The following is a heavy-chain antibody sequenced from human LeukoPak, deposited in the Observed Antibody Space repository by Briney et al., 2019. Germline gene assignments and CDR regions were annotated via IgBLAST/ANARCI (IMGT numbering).Heavy chain of an antibody. CDR1: GFTFSGYC. J-gene: IGHJ4*02. CDR2: IKQDGSEK. Sequence: GGSLRLSCAASGFTFSGYCMRWVRQDPGKGLEWVANIKQDGSEKYYVDSVKGRFTISRDNAKNSLYLQMNSLRAEDTAVYYCARDTAAWDYWGQGTLVTVSS. CDR3: ARDTAAWDY. D-gene: IGHD4-17*01. V-gene: IGHV3-7*01.